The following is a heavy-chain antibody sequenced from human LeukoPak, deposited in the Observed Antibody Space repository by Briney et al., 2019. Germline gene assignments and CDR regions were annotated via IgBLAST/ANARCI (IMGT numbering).Heavy chain of an antibody. CDR1: GFSFRSYS. J-gene: IGHJ4*02. V-gene: IGHV3-48*01. Sequence: GGSLRLSCAASGFSFRSYSVNWVRQAPGKGLEWVSYISSSSSSIYYADSVKGRFTISRDNAKNSLYLQMNTLRAEDTAVYYCARTAVAGNEFFDYWGQGTLVTVSS. CDR2: ISSSSSSI. CDR3: ARTAVAGNEFFDY. D-gene: IGHD6-19*01.